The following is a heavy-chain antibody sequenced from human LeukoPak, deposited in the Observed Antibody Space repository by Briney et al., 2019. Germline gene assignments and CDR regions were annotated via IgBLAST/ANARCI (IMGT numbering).Heavy chain of an antibody. CDR1: GGSISSSSYY. D-gene: IGHD6-19*01. Sequence: PSETLSLTCTVSGGSISSSSYYWGWIRQPPGKGLEWIGSIHHSGSTYYNPSLKSRITISIDTSKNQFSLNLSSVTAADTAVYYCARDGYSSGWFDYWGQGTLVTVSS. J-gene: IGHJ5*01. CDR2: IHHSGST. CDR3: ARDGYSSGWFDY. V-gene: IGHV4-39*07.